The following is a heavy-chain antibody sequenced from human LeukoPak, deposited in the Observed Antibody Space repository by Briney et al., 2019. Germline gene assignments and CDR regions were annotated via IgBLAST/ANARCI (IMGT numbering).Heavy chain of an antibody. CDR3: ARNGYSYGKNWFDP. J-gene: IGHJ5*02. D-gene: IGHD5-18*01. CDR2: IYHSGST. CDR1: GASVSSGSYY. Sequence: SETLSLTCNVSGASVSSGSYYWSWIRQPPGKGLEWIGEIYHSGSTNYNPSLKSRVTISVDKSKNQFSLKLSSVTAADTAVYYCARNGYSYGKNWFDPWGQGTLVTVSS. V-gene: IGHV4-61*01.